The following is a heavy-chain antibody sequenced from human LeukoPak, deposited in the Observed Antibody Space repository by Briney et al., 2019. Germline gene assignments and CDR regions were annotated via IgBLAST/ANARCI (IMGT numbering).Heavy chain of an antibody. V-gene: IGHV3-30*18. CDR3: AKEVEYSSGWPYFDY. CDR1: GFTFSSYG. Sequence: GRSLRLSCAASGFTFSSYGMHWVRQAPGKGLEWVAVISYDGSNKYYADSVKGRFTISRDNSKNTLYLQVNSLRAEDTAVYYCAKEVEYSSGWPYFDYWGQGTLVTVSS. D-gene: IGHD6-19*01. J-gene: IGHJ4*02. CDR2: ISYDGSNK.